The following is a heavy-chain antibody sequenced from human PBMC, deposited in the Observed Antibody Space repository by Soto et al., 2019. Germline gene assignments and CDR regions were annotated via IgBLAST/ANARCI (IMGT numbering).Heavy chain of an antibody. Sequence: ASVKVSCKASGYSFTDYHIHWVRQAPGQGLEWLGRINPKSGGTSTAQKFQGWVTMTTDTSISTASMEPTRLTSDDTAIYYCARGDSTDCSNGVCSFFYNHDMDVWGQGTTVTVSS. CDR3: ARGDSTDCSNGVCSFFYNHDMDV. V-gene: IGHV1-2*04. CDR2: INPKSGGT. J-gene: IGHJ6*02. D-gene: IGHD2-8*01. CDR1: GYSFTDYH.